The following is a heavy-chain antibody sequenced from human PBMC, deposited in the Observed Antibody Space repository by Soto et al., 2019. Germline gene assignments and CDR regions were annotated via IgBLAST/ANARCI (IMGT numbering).Heavy chain of an antibody. CDR1: DFAFRGNN. CDR2: INPSGGST. J-gene: IGHJ4*02. Sequence: SCKAFDFAFRGNNLQWGRQAPGQGVEWMGLINPSGGSTTYVQKFQGRVTMTRDTSTSTVYMDLSSLRSEDTAVYYCARGSSLALEYWGQGTPVTVSS. CDR3: ARGSSLALEY. V-gene: IGHV1-46*01.